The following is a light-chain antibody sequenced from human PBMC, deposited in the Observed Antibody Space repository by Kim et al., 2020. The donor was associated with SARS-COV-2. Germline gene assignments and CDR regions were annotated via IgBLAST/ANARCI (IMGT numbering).Light chain of an antibody. V-gene: IGKV1-5*03. Sequence: DIQMTQSPSTLSASVGDRVTISCRASQSIHIWLAWFQQKPGKAPKVLMYKASALESGVPSRFSGSGSGTEFTLTISSLQPDDFATYYCQQYDVYPETFGQGTKVDIK. CDR3: QQYDVYPET. J-gene: IGKJ1*01. CDR2: KAS. CDR1: QSIHIW.